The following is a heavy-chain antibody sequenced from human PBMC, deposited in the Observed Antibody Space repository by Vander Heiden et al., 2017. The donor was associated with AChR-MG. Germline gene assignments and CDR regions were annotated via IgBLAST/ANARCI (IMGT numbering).Heavy chain of an antibody. V-gene: IGHV3-33*01. Sequence: QVQLVESGGGVVKPGRSLRLSWPAPGFTFSSYGTHWVRQAPGKGLEWVAVIWYDGSNKYYADSVKGRFTISRDNSKNTLYLQMNSLRAEDTAVNYCARDERDGYRPFDYWGQGTLVTVSS. D-gene: IGHD5-12*01. J-gene: IGHJ4*02. CDR3: ARDERDGYRPFDY. CDR1: GFTFSSYG. CDR2: IWYDGSNK.